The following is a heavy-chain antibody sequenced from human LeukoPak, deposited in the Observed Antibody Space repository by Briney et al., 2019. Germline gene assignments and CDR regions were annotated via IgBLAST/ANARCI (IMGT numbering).Heavy chain of an antibody. CDR2: ISSSSTI. J-gene: IGHJ4*02. CDR1: GFTFSSYS. V-gene: IGHV3-48*04. Sequence: GGSLRLSCAASGFTFSSYSMNWVRQAPGKGLKWVSYISSSSTIYYADSVKGRFTISGDNAKNTLYLQMNSLRADDTAVYYCARHLNYYLDYWGQGTLVTVSS. CDR3: ARHLNYYLDY. D-gene: IGHD3-10*01.